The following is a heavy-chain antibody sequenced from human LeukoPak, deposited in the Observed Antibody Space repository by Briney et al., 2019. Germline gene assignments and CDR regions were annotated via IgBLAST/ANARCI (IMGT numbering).Heavy chain of an antibody. V-gene: IGHV1-2*06. CDR3: ARNVSRSGFDP. D-gene: IGHD2-15*01. CDR2: INPNSGGT. CDR1: GYTFTGHY. Sequence: ASVKVSCKASGYTFTGHYMHWVRQAPGQGLERMGRINPNSGGTNYAQKFQGRVTMTRDTSISTAYMELSRLRSDDTAVYYCARNVSRSGFDPWGQGTLVTVSS. J-gene: IGHJ5*02.